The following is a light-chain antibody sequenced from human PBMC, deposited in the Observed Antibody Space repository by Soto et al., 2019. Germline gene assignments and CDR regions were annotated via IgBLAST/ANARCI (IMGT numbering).Light chain of an antibody. CDR3: QQYYSYWT. Sequence: DIQMTQSPSTLSASVGDTVTVTCRASQSIGRWLAWYQQKPGKAPKLLIFDASTLENGVPARFSGSRSGPEFSLTISSLQPDDFATYYCQQYYSYWTFGQGTTGDIK. V-gene: IGKV1-5*01. J-gene: IGKJ1*01. CDR1: QSIGRW. CDR2: DAS.